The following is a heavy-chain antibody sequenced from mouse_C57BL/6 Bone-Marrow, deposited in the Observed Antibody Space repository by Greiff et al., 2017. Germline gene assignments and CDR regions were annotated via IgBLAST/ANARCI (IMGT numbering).Heavy chain of an antibody. Sequence: QVQLKQSGPGLVAPSQSLSITCTFSGFSLTSYAISWVRQPPGKGLEWLGVIWTGGGTNYNSALKSRLSISKDNSKSQVFLKMNSLQTDDTAWYYCARTPLTTVNFRYAMDYWGQGTSVTVSS. D-gene: IGHD1-1*01. CDR1: GFSLTSYA. CDR2: IWTGGGT. J-gene: IGHJ4*01. CDR3: ARTPLTTVNFRYAMDY. V-gene: IGHV2-9-1*01.